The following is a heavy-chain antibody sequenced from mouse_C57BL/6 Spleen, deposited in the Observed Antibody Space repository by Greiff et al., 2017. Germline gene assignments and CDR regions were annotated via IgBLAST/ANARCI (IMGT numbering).Heavy chain of an antibody. V-gene: IGHV5-9-1*02. CDR3: TRWTAQATSYFDY. CDR2: ISSGGDYI. D-gene: IGHD3-2*02. J-gene: IGHJ2*01. CDR1: GFTFSSYA. Sequence: EVQGVESGEGLVKPGGSLKLSCAASGFTFSSYAMSWVRQTPEKRLEWVAYISSGGDYIYYADTVKGRFTISRDNARNTLYLQMSSLKSEDTAMYYCTRWTAQATSYFDYWGQGTTLTVSS.